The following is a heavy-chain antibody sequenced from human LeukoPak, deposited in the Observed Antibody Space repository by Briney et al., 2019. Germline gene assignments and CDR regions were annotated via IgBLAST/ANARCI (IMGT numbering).Heavy chain of an antibody. CDR1: GGSISSSNW. Sequence: PSGTLSLTCAVSGGSISSSNWWSWVRQPPGKGLEWIGEIYHSGSTNYNPSLKSRVTTSVDTSKNQFSLKLSSVTAADTAVYYCAGRDFDDFWSGFLIWGQGTMVTVSS. J-gene: IGHJ3*02. CDR2: IYHSGST. D-gene: IGHD3-3*01. CDR3: AGRDFDDFWSGFLI. V-gene: IGHV4-4*02.